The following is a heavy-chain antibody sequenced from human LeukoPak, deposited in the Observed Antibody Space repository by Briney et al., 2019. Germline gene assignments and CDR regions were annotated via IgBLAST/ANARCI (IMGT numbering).Heavy chain of an antibody. J-gene: IGHJ4*02. Sequence: PSETLSLTCTVSGGSISSYYWSWIRQPPGKGLEWIGYIYYSGSTNYNPSLKSRVTISVDTSKNQFSLKLSSVTAADTAVYYCARGRDGYKRWGQGTLVTVSS. CDR2: IYYSGST. D-gene: IGHD5-24*01. CDR1: GGSISSYY. V-gene: IGHV4-59*01. CDR3: ARGRDGYKR.